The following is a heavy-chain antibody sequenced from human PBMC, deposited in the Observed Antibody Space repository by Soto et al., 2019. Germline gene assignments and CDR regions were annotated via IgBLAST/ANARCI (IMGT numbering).Heavy chain of an antibody. J-gene: IGHJ4*02. Sequence: SVKVSCKASGYTFTSYGISWVRQAPGQGLEWMGWISGNNGNTNYAQKLQGRVTMTTDTPTSTAYMELRSLRSDDTAVYYCARDWGIAAAGTSFDYWGQGTLVTVSS. D-gene: IGHD6-13*01. CDR1: GYTFTSYG. V-gene: IGHV1-18*04. CDR3: ARDWGIAAAGTSFDY. CDR2: ISGNNGNT.